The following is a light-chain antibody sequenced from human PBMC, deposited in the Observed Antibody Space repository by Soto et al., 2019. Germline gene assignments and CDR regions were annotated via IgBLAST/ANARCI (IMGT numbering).Light chain of an antibody. CDR1: SSDIGGYNY. CDR3: SSYTSGSTFYV. Sequence: QSVLTQPASVSGSPGQSITISCTGTSSDIGGYNYVSWFQQHPGKAPKLMISDVSNRPSGVSNRFSGSESGNTASLTISGLQAEDEADYYCSSYTSGSTFYVFGTGNKVTVL. J-gene: IGLJ1*01. V-gene: IGLV2-14*01. CDR2: DVS.